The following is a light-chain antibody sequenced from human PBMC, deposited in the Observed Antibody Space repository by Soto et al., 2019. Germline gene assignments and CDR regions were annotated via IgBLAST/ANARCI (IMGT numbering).Light chain of an antibody. CDR1: QSVSSSY. CDR2: GAS. CDR3: QQYDSSPLT. V-gene: IGKV3-20*01. J-gene: IGKJ4*02. Sequence: EIVLTQSPGTLSLSPGERATLSCRASQSVSSSYLAWYQQKPGQAPRLLIYGASSRATGIPDRFSGSGSGTDFTLTISRLEPEDFAVYYCQQYDSSPLTFVGGTKVQIQ.